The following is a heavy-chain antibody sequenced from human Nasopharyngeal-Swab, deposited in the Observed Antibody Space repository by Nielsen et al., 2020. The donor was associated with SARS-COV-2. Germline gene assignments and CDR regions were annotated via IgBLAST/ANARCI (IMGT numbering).Heavy chain of an antibody. D-gene: IGHD3-3*01. J-gene: IGHJ6*02. CDR2: INWNGGST. CDR3: ARGTRYDFWSGYSFYYYYGMDV. Sequence: GGSLRLSCAAPGFTFDDYGMSWVRQAPGKGLEWVSGINWNGGSTGYADSVKGRFTISRDNAKNSLYLQMNSLRAEDTALYHCARGTRYDFWSGYSFYYYYGMDVWGQGTTVTVSS. V-gene: IGHV3-20*01. CDR1: GFTFDDYG.